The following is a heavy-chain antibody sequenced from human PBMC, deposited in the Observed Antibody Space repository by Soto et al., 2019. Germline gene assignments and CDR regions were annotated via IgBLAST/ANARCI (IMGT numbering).Heavy chain of an antibody. V-gene: IGHV1-2*02. Sequence: ASVKVSCKASGFTFTRFYIHWVRKVPGQGLEWMGWINPNSGGTNYVQKFQGRVTMTKGTSINAAYMELSGLRSDDTAGYYFASATITGTIIDYSGPGTMVTVSS. CDR3: ASATITGTIIDY. D-gene: IGHD1-7*01. J-gene: IGHJ4*02. CDR1: GFTFTRFY. CDR2: INPNSGGT.